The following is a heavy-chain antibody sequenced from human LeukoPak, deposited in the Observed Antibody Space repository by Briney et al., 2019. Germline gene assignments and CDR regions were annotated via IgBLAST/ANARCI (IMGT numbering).Heavy chain of an antibody. CDR2: IYSAKTT. D-gene: IGHD3-22*01. CDR1: GASISRSY. Sequence: PSETLSLTCTVSGASISRSYWSWIRQFPGKGLEWIGYIYSAKTTLYNPSLNSRATISADTSENRVSLHLTSVTAADTAVYFCAREVFKPHYDSQWGRGTLVTVSS. J-gene: IGHJ1*01. V-gene: IGHV4-4*08. CDR3: AREVFKPHYDSQ.